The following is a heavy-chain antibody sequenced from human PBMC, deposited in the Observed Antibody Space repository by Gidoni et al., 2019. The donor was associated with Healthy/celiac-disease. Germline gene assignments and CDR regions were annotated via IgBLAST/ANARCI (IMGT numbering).Heavy chain of an antibody. CDR2: ISDDGSNK. Sequence: QVQLVESGGGVVQPGRSLRLSCAASGFTFSSYGMHWVRQAPGKGLEWVAVISDDGSNKYYADSVKGRFTISRDNSKNTLYLQMNSLRAEDTAVYYCAKGGSGSPQSYYFDYWGQGTLVTVSS. J-gene: IGHJ4*02. V-gene: IGHV3-30*18. CDR1: GFTFSSYG. CDR3: AKGGSGSPQSYYFDY. D-gene: IGHD3-10*01.